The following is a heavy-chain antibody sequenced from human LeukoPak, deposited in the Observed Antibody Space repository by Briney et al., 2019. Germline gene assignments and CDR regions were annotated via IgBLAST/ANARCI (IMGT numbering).Heavy chain of an antibody. V-gene: IGHV3-33*01. D-gene: IGHD3-22*01. CDR2: IWYDGSNK. Sequence: GRSLRLSCAASGFTFSSYGMHWVRQAPGKGLEWVAVIWYDGSNKYYADPVKGRSTISRDNSKNTLYLQMNSLRAEDTAVYYCARDEYYDSSGYCGYWGQGTLVTVSS. CDR3: ARDEYYDSSGYCGY. CDR1: GFTFSSYG. J-gene: IGHJ4*02.